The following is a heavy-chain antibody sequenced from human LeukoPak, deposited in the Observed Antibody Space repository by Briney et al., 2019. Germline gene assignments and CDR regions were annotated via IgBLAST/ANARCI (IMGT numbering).Heavy chain of an antibody. Sequence: GGSLRLSCAASGFTFSSYAMSWVRQAPGKGPEWVSAISGSGGSTYYADSVKGRFTISRDNSKNTLYLQMNSLRAEDTAVYYCAKSVYCSGGSCYSGFDYWGQGTLVTVSS. D-gene: IGHD2-15*01. V-gene: IGHV3-23*01. CDR2: ISGSGGST. CDR3: AKSVYCSGGSCYSGFDY. CDR1: GFTFSSYA. J-gene: IGHJ4*02.